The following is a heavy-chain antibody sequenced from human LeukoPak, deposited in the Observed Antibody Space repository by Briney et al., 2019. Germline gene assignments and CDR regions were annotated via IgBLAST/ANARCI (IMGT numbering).Heavy chain of an antibody. CDR1: GGSISSYY. D-gene: IGHD2-21*01. Sequence: SETLSLTCTVSGGSISSYYWSWIRQPPGKGLEWIGYIYYSGSTNYNPSLKSRVTISVDTFKNQFSLKLSSVTAADTAVYYCARHGFACPFDYWGQGTLVTVSS. V-gene: IGHV4-59*08. J-gene: IGHJ4*02. CDR2: IYYSGST. CDR3: ARHGFACPFDY.